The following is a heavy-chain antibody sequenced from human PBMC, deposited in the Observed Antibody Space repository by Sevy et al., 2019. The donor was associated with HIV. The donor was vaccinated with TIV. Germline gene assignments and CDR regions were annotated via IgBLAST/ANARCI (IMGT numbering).Heavy chain of an antibody. D-gene: IGHD2-8*01. Sequence: GESLKISCAVSGFNFNIYSMSWVRQAPGKGLEWVSTLSFGCGKINYADSVKGRFIISRDDSKNTLYLQMNRLRAEDTAVYFCAREGCTRPHDYWGQGTLVTVSS. CDR2: LSFGCGKI. J-gene: IGHJ4*02. CDR1: GFNFNIYS. V-gene: IGHV3-23*01. CDR3: AREGCTRPHDY.